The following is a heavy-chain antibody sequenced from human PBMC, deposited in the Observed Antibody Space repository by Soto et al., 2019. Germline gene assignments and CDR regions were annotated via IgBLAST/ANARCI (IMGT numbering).Heavy chain of an antibody. Sequence: RLSCAASGFTFNINAMTWVRQAPGKGLEWVSTTGATGRTTYYADSVKGRFTVSRDNSKNTLDLHMSSLRAEDTAVYYCATVHNTSRSFDYWGQGTLVTVSS. CDR2: TGATGRTT. V-gene: IGHV3-23*01. CDR3: ATVHNTSRSFDY. D-gene: IGHD1-20*01. J-gene: IGHJ4*02. CDR1: GFTFNINA.